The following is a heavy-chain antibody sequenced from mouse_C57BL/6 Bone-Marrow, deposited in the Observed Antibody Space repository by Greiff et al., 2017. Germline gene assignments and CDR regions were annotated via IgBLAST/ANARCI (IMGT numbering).Heavy chain of an antibody. V-gene: IGHV5-6*01. CDR2: ISSGGSYT. CDR3: ATHIHYYYCSVDY. Sequence: EVHLVESGGDLVKPGGSLKLSCAASGFTFSSYGMSWVRQTPDKRLEWVATISSGGSYTYYPDSVKGRFTISRDTAKTTLYLQRSSLKSEDTAMYYCATHIHYYYCSVDYWGQGTTLTVAS. D-gene: IGHD1-1*01. CDR1: GFTFSSYG. J-gene: IGHJ2*01.